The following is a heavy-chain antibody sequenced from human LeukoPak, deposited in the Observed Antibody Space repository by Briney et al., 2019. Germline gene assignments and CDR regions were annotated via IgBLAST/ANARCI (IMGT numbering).Heavy chain of an antibody. Sequence: PSETLSLTCTVSGGSISSGGYYWSWIRQPPGKGLEWIGYIYHSGSTYYNPSLKSRVTISVDRSKNQFSLKLSSVTAADTAVYYCARGRGTWWELRPADYWGQGTLVTVSS. CDR3: ARGRGTWWELRPADY. CDR2: IYHSGST. D-gene: IGHD1-26*01. CDR1: GGSISSGGYY. J-gene: IGHJ4*02. V-gene: IGHV4-30-2*01.